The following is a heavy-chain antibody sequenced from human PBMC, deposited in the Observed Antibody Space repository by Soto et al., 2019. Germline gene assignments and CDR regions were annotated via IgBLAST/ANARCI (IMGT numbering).Heavy chain of an antibody. V-gene: IGHV3-23*01. Sequence: ERQLLESGGGLVQPGGSRRLSCVASGFTFSSFAMGWVRQSPGTGLEWVAGVDGCGYDTSFAASVNCPFTISRDNSENTLFLHMTNLSAEDTARYYCAKEIMAAAYATTSAFDIWGPGTVVSVS. CDR1: GFTFSSFA. J-gene: IGHJ4*02. D-gene: IGHD2-15*01. CDR2: VDGCGYDT. CDR3: AKEIMAAAYATTSAFDI.